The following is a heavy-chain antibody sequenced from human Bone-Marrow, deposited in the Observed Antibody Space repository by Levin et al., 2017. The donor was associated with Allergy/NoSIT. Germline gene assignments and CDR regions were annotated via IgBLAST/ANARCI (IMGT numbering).Heavy chain of an antibody. CDR2: IIPIFGTT. D-gene: IGHD5-18*01. V-gene: IGHV1-69*13. J-gene: IGHJ4*02. CDR1: RETFSSYA. CDR3: ARAIEGYSYGYIYY. Sequence: SVKVSCKASRETFSSYAFSWVRQAPGQGLEWMGGIIPIFGTTDYAQKFQDRVKVTFTADESTSTAYMELSSLTADDTAVYYCARAIEGYSYGYIYYWGQGTLVTVSS.